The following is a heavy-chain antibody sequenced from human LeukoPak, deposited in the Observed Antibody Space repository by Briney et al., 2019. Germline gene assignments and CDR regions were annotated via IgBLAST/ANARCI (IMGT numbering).Heavy chain of an antibody. CDR2: FDPEDGET. CDR3: ASTPFLGCCSSTSCSASDA. V-gene: IGHV1-24*01. D-gene: IGHD2-2*01. J-gene: IGHJ5*02. CDR1: GYTLTELS. Sequence: ASVKVSCKVSGYTLTELSMHWVRQAPGKGLEWMGGFDPEDGETIYAQKFQGRVTMTEDTSTDTAYMELSSLRSEDTAVYYCASTPFLGCCSSTSCSASDAWGQGTLVTVSS.